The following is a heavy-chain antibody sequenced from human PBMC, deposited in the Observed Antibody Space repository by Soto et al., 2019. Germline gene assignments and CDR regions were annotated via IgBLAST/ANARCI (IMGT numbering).Heavy chain of an antibody. J-gene: IGHJ5*02. D-gene: IGHD2-2*01. CDR1: GYTFTSYD. CDR2: MNPNSGNT. V-gene: IGHV1-8*01. CDR3: ARDLEFSYCSSTSCYVP. Sequence: ASVKVSCKASGYTFTSYDINWVRQATGQGLEWMGWMNPNSGNTGYAQKFQGRVTMTRNTSISTAYMELSSLRSEDTAVYYCARDLEFSYCSSTSCYVPWGQGTLVTVSS.